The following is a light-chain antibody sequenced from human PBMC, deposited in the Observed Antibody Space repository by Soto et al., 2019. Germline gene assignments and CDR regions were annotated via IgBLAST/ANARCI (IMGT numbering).Light chain of an antibody. CDR2: EDD. Sequence: NFMLTQPHSVSESPGKTVTISCTRSSGRVASNYVQWYQQRPGSSPTILIYEDDDRPSGVPDRFSGSIDSSSNSASLTISGLQPEDEADYYCHSYGSIIEVFGGGTKLTVL. CDR3: HSYGSIIEV. J-gene: IGLJ3*02. CDR1: SGRVASNY. V-gene: IGLV6-57*01.